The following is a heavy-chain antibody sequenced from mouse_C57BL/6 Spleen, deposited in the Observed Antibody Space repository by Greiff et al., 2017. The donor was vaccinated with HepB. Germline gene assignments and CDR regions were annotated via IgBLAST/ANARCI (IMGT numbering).Heavy chain of an antibody. CDR1: GFTFSDYY. V-gene: IGHV5-12*01. D-gene: IGHD4-1*01. Sequence: EVQLKESGGGLVQPGGSLKLSCAASGFTFSDYYMYWVRQTPEKRLEWVAYISNGGGSTYYPDTVKGRFTISRDNAKNTLYLQMSRLKSEDTAMYYWARPPGNYYAMDYWGQGTSVTVSS. J-gene: IGHJ4*01. CDR2: ISNGGGST. CDR3: ARPPGNYYAMDY.